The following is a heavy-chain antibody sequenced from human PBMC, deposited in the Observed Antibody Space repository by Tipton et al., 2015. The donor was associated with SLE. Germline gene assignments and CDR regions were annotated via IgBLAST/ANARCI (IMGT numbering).Heavy chain of an antibody. D-gene: IGHD6-6*01. CDR3: ALGQVVRTFDY. V-gene: IGHV5-51*03. CDR2: IYLGDSDT. J-gene: IGHJ4*02. CDR1: GDSFTNYW. Sequence: QLVQSGAEVKKPGESLKISCKGSGDSFTNYWIGWVRQMPGKGLEWMGIIYLGDSDTRYSPSFRGQVTISADKSISVAYLEWSRLKASDTAMYYWALGQVVRTFDYWGQGTLVTVSS.